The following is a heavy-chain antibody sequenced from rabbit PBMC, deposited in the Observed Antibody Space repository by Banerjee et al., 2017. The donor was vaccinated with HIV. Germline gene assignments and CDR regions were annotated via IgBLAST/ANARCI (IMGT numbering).Heavy chain of an antibody. CDR1: GFSFSSGYY. J-gene: IGHJ4*01. V-gene: IGHV1S40*01. CDR3: ARDTSDHGGNFYFKL. CDR2: IYGGSSGST. Sequence: QSLEESGGGLVKPGASLTLTCKASGFSFSSGYYMCWVRQAPGKGLEWIACIYGGSSGSTYYASWAKGRFTISKTSSTTVTLQMTSLTAADTATYFCARDTSDHGGNFYFKLWGQGTLVTVS. D-gene: IGHD1-1*01.